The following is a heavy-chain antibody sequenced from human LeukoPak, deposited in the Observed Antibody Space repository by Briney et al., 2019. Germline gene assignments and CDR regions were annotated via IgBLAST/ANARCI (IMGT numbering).Heavy chain of an antibody. J-gene: IGHJ6*02. V-gene: IGHV3-15*01. Sequence: VKPGGSLRLSCPASGFSFSNAWMSWVRQAPGQGLEWVGRIKSKTDGGTTDYAAPVKGGFTISRDDSKNTLYLQMNSLKTEDTAVYYCTSNFGYYYGMDVWGQGTTVTVSS. CDR3: TSNFGYYYGMDV. CDR1: GFSFSNAW. D-gene: IGHD3-10*01. CDR2: IKSKTDGGTT.